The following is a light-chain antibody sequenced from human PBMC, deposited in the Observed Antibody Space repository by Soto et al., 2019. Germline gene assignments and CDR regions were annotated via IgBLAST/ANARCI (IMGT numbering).Light chain of an antibody. V-gene: IGKV3-20*01. CDR2: GAS. CDR3: QQYGSAPYT. J-gene: IGKJ2*01. CDR1: QSVSSSY. Sequence: EIVLTQSPGTLSLSPGERATLSCRASQSVSSSYLAWYQQKPGQAPRLLIYGASSRATGIPDRFSGSGSGTDFTFTISILEPEDFAVYYCQQYGSAPYTFGQGTKLEIK.